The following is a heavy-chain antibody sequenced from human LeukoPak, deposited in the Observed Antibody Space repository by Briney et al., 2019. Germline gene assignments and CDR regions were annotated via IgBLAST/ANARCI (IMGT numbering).Heavy chain of an antibody. CDR1: GGSISSGSYY. Sequence: SHTLSLTCTVSGGSISSGSYYWSWIRQPAGKGLEWIGRIYTSGSTNYNPSLKSRVTISVDTSKNQFSLKLSSVTAADTAVYYCARGSSGRYYGGGSLYYYYYYMDVWGKGTTVTVSS. CDR3: ARGSSGRYYGGGSLYYYYYYMDV. D-gene: IGHD3-10*01. J-gene: IGHJ6*03. V-gene: IGHV4-61*02. CDR2: IYTSGST.